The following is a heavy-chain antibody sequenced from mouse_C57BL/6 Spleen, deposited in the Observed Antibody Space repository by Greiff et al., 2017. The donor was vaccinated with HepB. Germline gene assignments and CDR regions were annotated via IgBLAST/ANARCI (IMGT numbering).Heavy chain of an antibody. Sequence: EVKVVESGGGLVKPGGSLKLSCAASGFTFSDYGMHWVRQAPEKGLEWVAYISSGSSTIYYADTVKGRFTISRDNAKNTLFLQMTSLRSEDTAMYYCARLYYGSSYYFDYWGQGTTLTVSS. V-gene: IGHV5-17*01. D-gene: IGHD1-1*01. CDR3: ARLYYGSSYYFDY. CDR1: GFTFSDYG. CDR2: ISSGSSTI. J-gene: IGHJ2*01.